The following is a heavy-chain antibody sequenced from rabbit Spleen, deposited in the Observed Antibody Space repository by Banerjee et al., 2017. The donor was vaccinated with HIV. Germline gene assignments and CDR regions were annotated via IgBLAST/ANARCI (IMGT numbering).Heavy chain of an antibody. CDR1: GFSFSSNDY. D-gene: IGHD8-1*01. CDR2: TAAGRSAFT. J-gene: IGHJ6*01. Sequence: QEQLEESGGGLVKPGGTLTLTCKASGFSFSSNDYMCWVRQAPGKGLEWIACTAAGRSAFTYYASWAKGRFTCSKTSSTTVTLQMTSLTVADTATYFCARDTGSSFSSYGMDLWGPGTLVTVS. CDR3: ARDTGSSFSSYGMDL. V-gene: IGHV1S45*01.